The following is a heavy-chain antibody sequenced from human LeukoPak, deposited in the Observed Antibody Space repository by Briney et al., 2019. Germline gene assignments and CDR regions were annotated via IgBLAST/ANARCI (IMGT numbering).Heavy chain of an antibody. D-gene: IGHD2-2*01. CDR3: AITYSTTWYGDAFDM. CDR2: IIPIISTA. J-gene: IGHJ3*02. CDR1: GGTFNNYA. Sequence: ASVKVSCKASGGTFNNYAISWVRQAPGQGLEWMGGIIPIISTADYAQKFQGRVTITADESTNTIFMELNSLTSEDTAVYYCAITYSTTWYGDAFDMWGQGTRVTVSS. V-gene: IGHV1-69*13.